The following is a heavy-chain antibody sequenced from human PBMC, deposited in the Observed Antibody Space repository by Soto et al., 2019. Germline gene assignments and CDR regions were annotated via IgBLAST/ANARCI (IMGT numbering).Heavy chain of an antibody. J-gene: IGHJ5*02. CDR1: GGTVSSYA. Sequence: GASVKVSCKASGGTVSSYAISGVRQAPGQGLEWMGGIIPIFGTANYAQKFQGRVTITADESTSTAYTELSSLRSEDTAVSYCARAPVVFTWWFDPLGRGTLVTFSS. CDR2: IIPIFGTA. CDR3: ARAPVVFTWWFDP. V-gene: IGHV1-69*13.